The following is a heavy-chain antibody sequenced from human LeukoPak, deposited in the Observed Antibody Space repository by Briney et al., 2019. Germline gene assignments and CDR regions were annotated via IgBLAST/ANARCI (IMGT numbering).Heavy chain of an antibody. V-gene: IGHV4-59*01. D-gene: IGHD7-27*01. J-gene: IGHJ5*02. Sequence: SETLSLTCTISGASINTYYWRWIRQPPGKGLEWIGYISYSGTTSYNPSFKGRVTISLETSKNQFSLKLTSVTAADTAVYYCARDSFVRAKWGQYNWFDPWGQGTLVTVSS. CDR3: ARDSFVRAKWGQYNWFDP. CDR1: GASINTYY. CDR2: ISYSGTT.